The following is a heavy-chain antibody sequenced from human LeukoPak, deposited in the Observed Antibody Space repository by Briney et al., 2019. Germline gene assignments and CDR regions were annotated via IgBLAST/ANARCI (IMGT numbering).Heavy chain of an antibody. CDR1: GFTFSSYT. CDR3: AKERQTGDYFTSDY. D-gene: IGHD4-17*01. Sequence: GGSLRLSCAASGFTFSSYTMNWVRQAPGEGLEWLSAINGRGITYYAGSVKGRFTISRDNSENTLYLQMNSLTVDDTAVYFCAKERQTGDYFTSDYWGQGTLVTVSS. V-gene: IGHV3-23*01. J-gene: IGHJ4*02. CDR2: INGRGIT.